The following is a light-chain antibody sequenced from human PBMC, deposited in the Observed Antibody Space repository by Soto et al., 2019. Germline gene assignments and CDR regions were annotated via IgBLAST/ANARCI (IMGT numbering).Light chain of an antibody. J-gene: IGKJ1*01. V-gene: IGKV4-1*01. Sequence: DFVMTQSPDSLAVSLGERATINCKASQSVLSSCNNKNYLAWYQQKPGQPPKLLIYWASTRESGVPDRFSGRGSGTDFTLTISSLQAEDVAVYYCQQYYATPQTFGQGTKVEIK. CDR3: QQYYATPQT. CDR1: QSVLSSCNNKNY. CDR2: WAS.